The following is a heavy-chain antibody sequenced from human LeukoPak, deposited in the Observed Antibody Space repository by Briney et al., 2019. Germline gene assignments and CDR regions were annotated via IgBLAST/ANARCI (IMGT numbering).Heavy chain of an antibody. CDR3: ARPAVPAAIGLAFDI. V-gene: IGHV1-46*01. CDR2: INPSGGST. Sequence: ASVKVSCKASGYTFTSYYMHWVRQAPGQGLEWMGIINPSGGSTSYAQKFQGRVTMTRDTSTSTVYMELSSLRSEDTAVYYCARPAVPAAIGLAFDIWGQGTMVTVSS. J-gene: IGHJ3*02. D-gene: IGHD2-2*01. CDR1: GYTFTSYY.